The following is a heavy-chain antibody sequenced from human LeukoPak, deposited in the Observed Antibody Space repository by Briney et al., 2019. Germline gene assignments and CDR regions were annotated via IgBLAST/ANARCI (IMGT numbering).Heavy chain of an antibody. Sequence: PGGSLRLSCAASGLIFRNYAMTWVCQAPGKGLEWVSTVSGKGDETFYADSVKSRFTLSRDNSKNAFYLQMNSLRAEDTAVYYCAKGGHYSFFDSWGQGTLVTVSS. CDR2: VSGKGDET. D-gene: IGHD3-10*01. V-gene: IGHV3-23*01. J-gene: IGHJ5*01. CDR1: GLIFRNYA. CDR3: AKGGHYSFFDS.